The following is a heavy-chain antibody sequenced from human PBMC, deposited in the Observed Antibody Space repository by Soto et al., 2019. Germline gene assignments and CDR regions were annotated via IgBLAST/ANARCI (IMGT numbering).Heavy chain of an antibody. J-gene: IGHJ3*02. CDR3: AAPGEPDSGGDDHAFDI. CDR2: IVVGSGNT. V-gene: IGHV1-58*01. Sequence: GASVKVSCKASGFTFTSSAVQWVRQARGQRLEWIGWIVVGSGNTNYAQKFQERVTITRDMSTSTAYMELSSLRSEDTAVYYCAAPGEPDSGGDDHAFDIWGQGTMVTVSS. D-gene: IGHD3-10*01. CDR1: GFTFTSSA.